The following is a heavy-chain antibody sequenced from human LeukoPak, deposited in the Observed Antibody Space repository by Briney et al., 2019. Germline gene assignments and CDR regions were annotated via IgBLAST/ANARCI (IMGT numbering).Heavy chain of an antibody. CDR2: TNSDGSST. CDR1: RFSFGSPW. J-gene: IGHJ4*02. V-gene: IGHV3-74*01. D-gene: IGHD6-13*01. Sequence: GGSLRLSCAATRFSFGSPWMSWLRQAPGKGLVWVSRTNSDGSSTTYVDSVKGRFTITRDNAKNTLYLLMNGLRAEDTAVYYCVTNRWYQGDYWGQGTLVTVSS. CDR3: VTNRWYQGDY.